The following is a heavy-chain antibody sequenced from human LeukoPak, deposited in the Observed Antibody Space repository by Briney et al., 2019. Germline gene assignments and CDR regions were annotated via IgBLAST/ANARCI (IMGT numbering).Heavy chain of an antibody. CDR1: GYIFTGYG. D-gene: IGHD1-26*01. J-gene: IGHJ4*02. CDR3: ARDLGEGARRDLDH. V-gene: IGHV1-18*01. Sequence: ASVKVSCKASGYIFTGYGLTWVRQAPGQGLEWMGWINTDTGDTEYAQRFQGRVVMTIDTSTSTAYMDLRSLTSDDTAVYYCARDLGEGARRDLDHWGQGTLVTVSS. CDR2: INTDTGDT.